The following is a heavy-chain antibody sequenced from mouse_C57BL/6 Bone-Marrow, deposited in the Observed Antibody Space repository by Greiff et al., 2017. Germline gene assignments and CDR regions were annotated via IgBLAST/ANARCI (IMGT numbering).Heavy chain of an antibody. V-gene: IGHV5-9*01. Sequence: EVQLVESGGGLVKPGGSLKLSCAASGFTFSSYTMSWVRQTPEKRLEWVATISGGGGNTYYPDSVKGRFTISRDNAKNTLYLQMSSLRSEDTALYYCARQGGDYYGSSYAMDYWGQGTSVTVSS. CDR1: GFTFSSYT. CDR2: ISGGGGNT. CDR3: ARQGGDYYGSSYAMDY. D-gene: IGHD1-1*01. J-gene: IGHJ4*01.